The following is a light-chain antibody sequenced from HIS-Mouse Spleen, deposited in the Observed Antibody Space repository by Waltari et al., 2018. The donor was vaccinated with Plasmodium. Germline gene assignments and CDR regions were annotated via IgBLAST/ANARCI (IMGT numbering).Light chain of an antibody. J-gene: IGLJ3*02. CDR1: SSNIGNNY. V-gene: IGLV1-51*01. Sequence: QSVLTQPPSVSAAPGQKVTISCSGSSSNIGNNYVSWYQQLPGTAPKLPIYDNNKRPSGIPDRVSGSKSGTSATLGITGLQTGDEADYYCGTWDSSLSAWVFGGGTKLTVL. CDR3: GTWDSSLSAWV. CDR2: DNN.